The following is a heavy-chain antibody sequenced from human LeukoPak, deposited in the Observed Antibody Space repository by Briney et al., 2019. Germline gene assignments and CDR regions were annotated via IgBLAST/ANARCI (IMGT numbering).Heavy chain of an antibody. V-gene: IGHV3-53*01. D-gene: IGHD3-22*01. CDR1: GFTVSSSY. Sequence: GGSLRLSCPASGFTVSSSYMSWVRQAPGKGLEWVSVIYSGGSTYYADSVKGRFTISRDNSKNTLCLQMNSLRAEDTAVYHCARATYYYDTSGYYYWGQGTLVTVSS. CDR3: ARATYYYDTSGYYY. J-gene: IGHJ4*02. CDR2: IYSGGST.